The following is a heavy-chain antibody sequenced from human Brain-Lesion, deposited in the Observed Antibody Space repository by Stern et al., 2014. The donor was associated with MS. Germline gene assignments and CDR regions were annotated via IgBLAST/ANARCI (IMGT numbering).Heavy chain of an antibody. J-gene: IGHJ4*02. Sequence: VQLEESGAEVKKPGASVKVSCKASGYTFISYAMQWVRQAPGQRLEWMGRINGVDDKTKYSHKFQGRVTITRDTSANTVYMELSSLRSEDTAVYYCARDDHRDSSGHYAPFDYWGQGTRVTVSS. CDR2: INGVDDKT. CDR1: GYTFISYA. CDR3: ARDDHRDSSGHYAPFDY. D-gene: IGHD3-22*01. V-gene: IGHV1-3*01.